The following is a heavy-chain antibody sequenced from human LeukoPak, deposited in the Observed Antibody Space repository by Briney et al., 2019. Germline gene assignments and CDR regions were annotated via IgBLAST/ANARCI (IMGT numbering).Heavy chain of an antibody. Sequence: GGSLRLSCAASGFSFSGYDMSWVRQAPGKGLEWVSSMSLSTSGKTYADSVKGRFTVSTDKAKNTLYLQMDSLRAEDTAMYYCAKALTRWAFDMWGQGTMVTVSS. CDR1: GFSFSGYD. J-gene: IGHJ3*02. CDR3: AKALTRWAFDM. D-gene: IGHD3-16*01. CDR2: MSLSTSGK. V-gene: IGHV3-23*01.